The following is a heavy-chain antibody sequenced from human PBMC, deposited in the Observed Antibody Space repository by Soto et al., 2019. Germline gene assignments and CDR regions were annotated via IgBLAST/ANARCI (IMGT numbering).Heavy chain of an antibody. CDR3: AKLVAH. V-gene: IGHV3-23*01. J-gene: IGHJ4*02. CDR1: GFTFSNHA. Sequence: EVQLLESGGGLIQPGGSLRLSCAASGFTFSNHAMSWVRQAPGKGLEWVSSFSPSGDSTYYADSVKGRFTISRDNSKSTLYLQMDSLRAEDTAVYYCAKLVAHWGQGTLVTVSS. D-gene: IGHD2-15*01. CDR2: FSPSGDST.